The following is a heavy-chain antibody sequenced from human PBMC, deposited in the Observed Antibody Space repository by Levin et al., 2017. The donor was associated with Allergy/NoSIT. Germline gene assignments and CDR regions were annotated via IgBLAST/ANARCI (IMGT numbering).Heavy chain of an antibody. V-gene: IGHV4-59*08. CDR3: ASLAVAGVGDDPFDV. Sequence: PSETLSLTCTVSGASITLYYWTWIRQPPGKGLEWIGYIYYSGSTTYNPSLNSRVALSVDTSKNQFSLKLSSVTAADTAVYYCASLAVAGVGDDPFDVWGQGTMVTVSS. CDR2: IYYSGST. D-gene: IGHD6-19*01. CDR1: GASITLYY. J-gene: IGHJ3*01.